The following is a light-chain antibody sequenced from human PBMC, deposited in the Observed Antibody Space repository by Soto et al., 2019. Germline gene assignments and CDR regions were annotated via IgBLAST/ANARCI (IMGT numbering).Light chain of an antibody. J-gene: IGKJ1*01. CDR3: QQYNNWPRT. Sequence: EIVMTQSPATLSVSPGERATLSCRASQSVSGNLAWYQQKPGQAPRLLIYGASTRATGIPARFSGSGSGTVFPLTITGLHPKIFAFYYCQQYNNWPRTFGQGTKVEIK. V-gene: IGKV3-15*01. CDR1: QSVSGN. CDR2: GAS.